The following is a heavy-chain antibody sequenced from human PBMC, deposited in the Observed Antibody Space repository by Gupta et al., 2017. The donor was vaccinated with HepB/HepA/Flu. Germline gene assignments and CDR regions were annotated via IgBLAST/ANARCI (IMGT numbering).Heavy chain of an antibody. CDR1: GFTFSSYG. Sequence: QVQLVESGGGVVQPGRSLRLSCAASGFTFSSYGMQWVRQAPGKGLEWVAVIWYDGSNKYYADSVKGRFTISRDNSKNTLYLQMNSLRAEDTAVYYCAREYVGTVTDTYGMDVWGQGTTVTVSS. CDR3: AREYVGTVTDTYGMDV. CDR2: IWYDGSNK. D-gene: IGHD4-4*01. J-gene: IGHJ6*02. V-gene: IGHV3-33*01.